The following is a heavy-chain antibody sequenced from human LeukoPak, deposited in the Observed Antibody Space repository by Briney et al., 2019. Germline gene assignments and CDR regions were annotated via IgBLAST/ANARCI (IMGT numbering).Heavy chain of an antibody. CDR2: IKQDGSER. V-gene: IGHV3-7*01. J-gene: IGHJ6*03. CDR3: AREPPPHYDFWSTDYMDV. D-gene: IGHD3-3*01. Sequence: GGSLRLXCAASGFTFSSYWMSWVRQAPGKGLGWVANIKQDGSERYYVDSVKGRFTISRDNAKNSLYLQMNSLRAEDTAVYYCAREPPPHYDFWSTDYMDVWGKRTTVTVSS. CDR1: GFTFSSYW.